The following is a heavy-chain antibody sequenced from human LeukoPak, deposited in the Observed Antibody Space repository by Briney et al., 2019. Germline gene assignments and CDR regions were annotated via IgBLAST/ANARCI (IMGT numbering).Heavy chain of an antibody. CDR3: ARGDGSGSGRWFDP. V-gene: IGHV4-30-2*01. CDR1: GASISSGTYS. Sequence: PSETLSLTCTVSGASISSGTYSWSWIRQPPGEGLEWIGYMYHTGSTYYNPSLKGRVTISVDRSKNQFSLNLNFVTAADTALYYCARGDGSGSGRWFDPWGQGTLITVSS. D-gene: IGHD3-10*01. CDR2: MYHTGST. J-gene: IGHJ5*02.